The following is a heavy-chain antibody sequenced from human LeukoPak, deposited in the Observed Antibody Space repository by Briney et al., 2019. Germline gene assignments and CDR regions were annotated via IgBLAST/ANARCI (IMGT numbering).Heavy chain of an antibody. CDR3: ARLPTPYYYYYMDV. CDR2: ISSSGSTI. J-gene: IGHJ6*03. CDR1: GFTFSDYY. Sequence: GGSLRLSCAASGFTFSDYYMSWIRQAPGKGLEWVSYISSSGSTIYYADSVKGRFTISRDNAKNSLYLQMNSLRAEDTAVYYCARLPTPYYYYYMDVWGKGTTVTVSS. V-gene: IGHV3-11*04.